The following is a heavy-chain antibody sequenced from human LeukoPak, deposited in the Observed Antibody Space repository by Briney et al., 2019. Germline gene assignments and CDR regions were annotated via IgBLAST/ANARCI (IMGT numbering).Heavy chain of an antibody. V-gene: IGHV4-38-2*02. CDR1: GYSISSGYY. J-gene: IGHJ3*02. D-gene: IGHD3-10*01. Sequence: SETLSLTCTVSGYSISSGYYWGWIRQPPGKGLEWIGTIHHSGSTYYNPSLKSRVTISVDTSKNQFSLQLNSVTPEDTAVYYCARGGLVRGTINSLIAFDIWGQGTMVTVSS. CDR3: ARGGLVRGTINSLIAFDI. CDR2: IHHSGST.